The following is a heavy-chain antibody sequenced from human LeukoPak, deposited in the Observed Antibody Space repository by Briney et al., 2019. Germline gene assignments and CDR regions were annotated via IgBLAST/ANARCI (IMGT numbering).Heavy chain of an antibody. J-gene: IGHJ5*02. CDR3: VKDAGTA. V-gene: IGHV3-7*01. Sequence: GGSLRLSCAASGFTFSNNWMSWVRQAPGKGLECVANIKKDGSEKYYINSVKGRFTISRDNAKNSVYLQMNSLRAEDTALYYCVKDAGTAWGQGTLVTVSS. D-gene: IGHD2-8*02. CDR1: GFTFSNNW. CDR2: IKKDGSEK.